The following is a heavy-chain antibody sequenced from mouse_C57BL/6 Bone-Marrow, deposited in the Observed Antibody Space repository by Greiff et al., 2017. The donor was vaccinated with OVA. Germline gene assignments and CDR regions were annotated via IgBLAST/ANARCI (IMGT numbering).Heavy chain of an antibody. V-gene: IGHV1-81*01. CDR2: IYPRSGNT. CDR1: GYTFTSYG. J-gene: IGHJ2*01. D-gene: IGHD1-3*01. CDR3: ARDSGYSFDY. Sequence: QVQLQQSGAELVRPGASVKLSCKASGYTFTSYGISWVKQRPGQGLEWIGEIYPRSGNTYYNEKFKGKATLTADKSSSTAYMELRSLTSEDSAVYFCARDSGYSFDYWGQGTTLTVSS.